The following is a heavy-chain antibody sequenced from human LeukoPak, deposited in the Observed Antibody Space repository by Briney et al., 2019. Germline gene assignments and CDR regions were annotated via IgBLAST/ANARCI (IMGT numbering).Heavy chain of an antibody. Sequence: GRSLRLSCAAYGFTVSSNYMSWVRQAPGKGLEWVSVIYSGGGTYYADSVKGRFTISRDNSKNTLFLQMNSLRAEDTAVYYCARELTTFYYDISGYHGHAFDIWGQGTMVTVSS. V-gene: IGHV3-66*01. CDR2: IYSGGGT. CDR1: GFTVSSNY. CDR3: ARELTTFYYDISGYHGHAFDI. D-gene: IGHD3-22*01. J-gene: IGHJ3*02.